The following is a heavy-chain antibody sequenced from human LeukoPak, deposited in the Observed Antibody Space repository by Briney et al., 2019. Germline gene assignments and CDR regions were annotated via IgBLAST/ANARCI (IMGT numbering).Heavy chain of an antibody. CDR1: GYTYSNFG. V-gene: IGHV1-18*01. D-gene: IGHD2-2*01. J-gene: IGHJ4*02. Sequence: ASVKVSCKASGYTYSNFGISWVRQAPGQGLEWMGWISGNNDNPNYGQKFQGRLTVTTDSSTSTAYMELRNLRSDDTAVYYCARDGTSTDDYWGQGTLVTVSS. CDR2: ISGNNDNP. CDR3: ARDGTSTDDY.